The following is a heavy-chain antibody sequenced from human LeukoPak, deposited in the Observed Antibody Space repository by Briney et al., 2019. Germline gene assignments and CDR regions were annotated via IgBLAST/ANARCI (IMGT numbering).Heavy chain of an antibody. CDR3: ARARIGGYNWNDGVGAFDI. Sequence: ASVKVSCKASGYTFTGYYMHWVRQAPGQGLEWMGWINPNSGGTNYAQKFQGRVTMTRDTSISTAYMELSRLRSDDTAVYYCARARIGGYNWNDGVGAFDIWGQGTMVTVSS. CDR2: INPNSGGT. V-gene: IGHV1-2*02. CDR1: GYTFTGYY. J-gene: IGHJ3*02. D-gene: IGHD1-1*01.